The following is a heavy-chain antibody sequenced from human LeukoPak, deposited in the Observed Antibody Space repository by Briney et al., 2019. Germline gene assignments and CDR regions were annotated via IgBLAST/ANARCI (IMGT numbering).Heavy chain of an antibody. Sequence: SQTLSLTCAISGDSVSSNSAAWSWIRQSPSRGLEWLGRTYHTSKWFSEYAVSLKSRITINPDTSKNQFSLQLKSVSPEDTAVYYCARAQLPPYYYYYGMDVWGQGTTVTVSS. CDR1: GDSVSSNSAA. V-gene: IGHV6-1*01. D-gene: IGHD2-2*01. CDR2: TYHTSKWFS. CDR3: ARAQLPPYYYYYGMDV. J-gene: IGHJ6*02.